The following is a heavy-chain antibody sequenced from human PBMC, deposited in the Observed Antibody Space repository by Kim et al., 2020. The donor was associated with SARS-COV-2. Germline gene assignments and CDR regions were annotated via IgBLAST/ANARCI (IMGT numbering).Heavy chain of an antibody. V-gene: IGHV3-30*04. D-gene: IGHD4-17*01. CDR1: GFTFSSYA. CDR3: ARGDYGDYPFDY. J-gene: IGHJ4*02. Sequence: GGSLRLSCAASGFTFSSYAMHWVRQAPGKGLEWVAVISYDGSNKYYADSVKGRFTISRDNSKNTLYLQMNSLRAEDTAVYYCARGDYGDYPFDYWGQGTLVTVSS. CDR2: ISYDGSNK.